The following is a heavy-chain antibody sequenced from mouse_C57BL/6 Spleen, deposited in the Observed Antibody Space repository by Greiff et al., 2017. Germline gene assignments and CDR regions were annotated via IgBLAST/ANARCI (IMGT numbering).Heavy chain of an antibody. Sequence: QVQLQQPGAELVMPGASVKLSCKASGYTFTSYWMHWVKQRPGQGLEWIGEIDPSDSYTNDNQKFKGKSTLTVDKSSSTAYMQLSSQTSEDSAVYYCARGCYYYGSSYWYFDVWGTGTTVTVSS. CDR3: ARGCYYYGSSYWYFDV. J-gene: IGHJ1*03. CDR2: IDPSDSYT. V-gene: IGHV1-69*01. CDR1: GYTFTSYW. D-gene: IGHD1-1*01.